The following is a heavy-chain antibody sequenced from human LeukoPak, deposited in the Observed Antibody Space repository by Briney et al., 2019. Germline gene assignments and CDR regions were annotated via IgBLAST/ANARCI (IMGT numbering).Heavy chain of an antibody. J-gene: IGHJ4*02. CDR1: GGSISSSSYY. CDR3: AVADGYGPFDY. CDR2: IYYSGST. Sequence: SETLSLTGTVSGGSISSSSYYWGWIRQPPGKGLEWIGSIYYSGSTYYNPSLKSRVTISVDTSKNQFSLKLSSVTAADTAVYYCAVADGYGPFDYWGQGTLVTVSS. V-gene: IGHV4-39*01. D-gene: IGHD3-10*01.